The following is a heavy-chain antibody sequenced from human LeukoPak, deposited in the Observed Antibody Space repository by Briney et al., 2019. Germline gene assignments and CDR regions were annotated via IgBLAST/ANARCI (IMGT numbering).Heavy chain of an antibody. J-gene: IGHJ6*03. CDR3: ARETYSSWRDYYYYYMDV. D-gene: IGHD6-13*01. CDR1: GFTFSSYA. Sequence: GGSLRLSCAASGFTFSSYAMHWVRQAPGKGLEWVAVISYDGGNKYYADSVKGRFTISRDNSKNTLYLQMNSLRAEDTAVYYCARETYSSWRDYYYYYMDVWGKGTTVTVSS. CDR2: ISYDGGNK. V-gene: IGHV3-30*04.